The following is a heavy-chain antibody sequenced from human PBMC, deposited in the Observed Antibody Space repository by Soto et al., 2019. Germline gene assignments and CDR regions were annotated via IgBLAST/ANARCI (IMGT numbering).Heavy chain of an antibody. Sequence: NPSETLSLTCTVSGASISGFYWSWIRKSAGKGLEWIGRIYATGTTDYNPSLKSRVMMSVDTSKKQFSLKLSSVTAADTAVYYCARDRMVVVPAAVHYYYYGMDVWGQGTTVTAP. J-gene: IGHJ6*02. D-gene: IGHD2-2*01. CDR1: GASISGFY. CDR3: ARDRMVVVPAAVHYYYYGMDV. V-gene: IGHV4-4*07. CDR2: IYATGTT.